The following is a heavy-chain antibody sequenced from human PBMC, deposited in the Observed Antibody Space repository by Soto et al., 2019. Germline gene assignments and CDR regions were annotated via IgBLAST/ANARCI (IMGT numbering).Heavy chain of an antibody. CDR2: TYYRSKWFN. Sequence: SQTLSLTCAISGDSVSNNSGAWNWIRQSPSRGLEWLGRTYYRSKWFNDYAVSVKSRLTINPDTSKNQFSLQLNSVTPEDTAVYYWARGRAVASTYYYGMDVWGQGTTVTVSS. J-gene: IGHJ6*02. V-gene: IGHV6-1*01. CDR1: GDSVSNNSGA. D-gene: IGHD6-19*01. CDR3: ARGRAVASTYYYGMDV.